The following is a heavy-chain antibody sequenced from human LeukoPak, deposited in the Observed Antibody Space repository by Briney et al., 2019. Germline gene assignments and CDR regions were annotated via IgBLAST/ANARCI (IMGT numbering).Heavy chain of an antibody. D-gene: IGHD7-27*01. CDR1: GGSVSGSSYY. V-gene: IGHV4-39*01. Sequence: SETLSLTCTVSGGSVSGSSYYWGWIRQPPGKGLEWIGSISYSGTNYNNPSLKSRVSISIDTSKNQFSVKLTSVTAADTAMYYCASLGTLRSWGQGTLVTVSS. CDR2: ISYSGTN. CDR3: ASLGTLRS. J-gene: IGHJ5*02.